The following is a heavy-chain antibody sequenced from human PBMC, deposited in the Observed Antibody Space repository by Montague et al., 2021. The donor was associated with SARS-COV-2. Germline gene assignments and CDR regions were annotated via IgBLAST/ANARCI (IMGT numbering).Heavy chain of an antibody. Sequence: SLRLSCAASGFTFSSYEMNWVRQAPGKGLEWVSYISSSGSTIYYADSVKGRFTISRDNAKNSLYLQMNSLRAEDTAVYYCAREPRETGSDWYYDFWSGYFLPRGYYYYGMDVWGKGTTVTVS. CDR3: AREPRETGSDWYYDFWSGYFLPRGYYYYGMDV. D-gene: IGHD3-3*01. J-gene: IGHJ6*04. CDR2: ISSSGSTI. V-gene: IGHV3-48*03. CDR1: GFTFSSYE.